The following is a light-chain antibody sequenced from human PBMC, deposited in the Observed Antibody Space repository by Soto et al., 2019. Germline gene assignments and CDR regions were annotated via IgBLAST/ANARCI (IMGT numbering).Light chain of an antibody. CDR3: QQYNSYPRT. CDR1: QSISSW. J-gene: IGKJ1*01. CDR2: DAS. Sequence: EIQMTQYPSTLSASVGDRSTTTCLASQSISSWLAWYQQKPGKAPKFLIYDASSLESGVPSRFSGSGSGTEFTLTISSLQPDDFATYYCQQYNSYPRTFGPGTKVEIK. V-gene: IGKV1-5*01.